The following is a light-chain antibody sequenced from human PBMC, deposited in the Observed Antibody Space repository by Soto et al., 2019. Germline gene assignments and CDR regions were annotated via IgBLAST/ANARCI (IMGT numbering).Light chain of an antibody. CDR2: EVT. CDR3: CAYVGSGTYLI. V-gene: IGLV2-23*02. CDR1: SSDVGTYNL. Sequence: QSALTQPASVSGSPGQSITISCTGTSSDVGTYNLVSWYQQHPGKAPKLIIYEVTKRPSGVSSRFSGSKSGHTASLTISGLQTEDEADYFCCAYVGSGTYLILGGGTKLTVL. J-gene: IGLJ2*01.